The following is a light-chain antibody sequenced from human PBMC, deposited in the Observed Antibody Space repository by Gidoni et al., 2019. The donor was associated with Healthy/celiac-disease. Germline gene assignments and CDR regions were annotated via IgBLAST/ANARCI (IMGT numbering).Light chain of an antibody. CDR1: QSISSY. Sequence: DIQMTQSPSSLSASVGDRVTITCRASQSISSYLNWYQQKPGKAPKLLIYAASSLQSGVPSRFSGSGSGTDFTLTICSLQPEDFATYYGQQSYSTPPETFGQGTKVEIK. V-gene: IGKV1-39*01. J-gene: IGKJ1*01. CDR2: AAS. CDR3: QQSYSTPPET.